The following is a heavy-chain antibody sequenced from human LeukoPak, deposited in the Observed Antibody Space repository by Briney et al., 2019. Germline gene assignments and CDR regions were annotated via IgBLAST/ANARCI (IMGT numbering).Heavy chain of an antibody. CDR1: GGSISSHY. J-gene: IGHJ6*03. V-gene: IGHV4-59*11. CDR3: ARTTEGGYTYDYFYYYYMDV. CDR2: IYYSGST. D-gene: IGHD5-18*01. Sequence: SETLSLTCTVSGGSISSHYWSWIRQPPGKGLEWIGYIYYSGSTNYNPSLESRVTISVDTSKNQFSLKLSSVTAADTAVYYCARTTEGGYTYDYFYYYYMDVWGKGTTVTVSS.